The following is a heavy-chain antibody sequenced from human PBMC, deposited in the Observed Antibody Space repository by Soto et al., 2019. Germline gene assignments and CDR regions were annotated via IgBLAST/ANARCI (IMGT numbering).Heavy chain of an antibody. CDR1: GFVSTNHN. CDR3: GMDYGSNWRL. D-gene: IGHD3-10*01. V-gene: IGHV1-3*01. Sequence: QAHLVQSGTEVKMPGDSVQVSCKASGFVSTNHNFHWVRQAPGQSLEWMGRINAGNGNTQYSQNFQGRVTFTSDPSAGTAFRDLTNLRFEDRAMYYFGMDYGSNWRLWGQGTLVSFSS. J-gene: IGHJ4*02. CDR2: INAGNGNT.